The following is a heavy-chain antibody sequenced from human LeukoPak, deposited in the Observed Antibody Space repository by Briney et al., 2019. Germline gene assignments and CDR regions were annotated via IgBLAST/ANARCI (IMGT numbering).Heavy chain of an antibody. V-gene: IGHV3-21*06. CDR2: ITSTSNNK. J-gene: IGHJ4*02. Sequence: PGGSLRLSCAASGFTFSTYSMNWVRQAPGKGLEWVSCITSTSNNKFYADSLGGRFTVSRDNAKNSLYLQMNSLRAGDTAVYYCARVYYYDSSGYYYDYWGQGTLVTVSS. CDR3: ARVYYYDSSGYYYDY. CDR1: GFTFSTYS. D-gene: IGHD3-22*01.